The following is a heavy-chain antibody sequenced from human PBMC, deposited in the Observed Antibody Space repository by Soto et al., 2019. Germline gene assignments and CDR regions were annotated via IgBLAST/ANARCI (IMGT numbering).Heavy chain of an antibody. J-gene: IGHJ4*02. Sequence: ASVKVSCKVSGYTCTELSMHWVLQAPGKGLEWMGGFDPEDGETIYAQKFQGRVTMTEDTSTDTAYMELSSLRSEDTAVYYCATDNYDSSGYYFDYWGQGTLVTVSS. CDR2: FDPEDGET. CDR3: ATDNYDSSGYYFDY. D-gene: IGHD3-22*01. CDR1: GYTCTELS. V-gene: IGHV1-24*01.